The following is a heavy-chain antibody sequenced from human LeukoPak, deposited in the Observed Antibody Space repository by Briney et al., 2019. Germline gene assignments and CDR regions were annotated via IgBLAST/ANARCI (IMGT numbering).Heavy chain of an antibody. V-gene: IGHV1-2*02. CDR1: GYTFTGYY. Sequence: VASVKVSCKATGYTFTGYYMHWVRQAPGQGLEWMGWINPNSGGTNYAQKFQGRVTMTRDTSISTAYMELSRLRSDDTAVYYCARGSQIAAQSSRGGTYRYWGQGTLVTVSS. D-gene: IGHD6-6*01. J-gene: IGHJ4*02. CDR3: ARGSQIAAQSSRGGTYRY. CDR2: INPNSGGT.